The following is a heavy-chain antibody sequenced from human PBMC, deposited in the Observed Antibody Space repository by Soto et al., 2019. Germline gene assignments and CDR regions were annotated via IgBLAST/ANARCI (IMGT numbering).Heavy chain of an antibody. V-gene: IGHV3-30*18. CDR2: ISQDGSKK. Sequence: GGSLRLSCAASGFTFSSYGMHWVRQAPGKGLEWLAVISQDGSKKYYADSVKGRFTISGDNSGNSLFLLLDSLRDEDTAVYYCAKDPYLSSRMHPWGRGTLAPVS. D-gene: IGHD6-19*01. J-gene: IGHJ5*02. CDR1: GFTFSSYG. CDR3: AKDPYLSSRMHP.